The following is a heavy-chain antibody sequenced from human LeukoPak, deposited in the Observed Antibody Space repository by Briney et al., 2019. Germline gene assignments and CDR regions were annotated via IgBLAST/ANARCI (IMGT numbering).Heavy chain of an antibody. CDR2: ITNGGSTI. Sequence: SGGSLRLSCAASGFTFSDYNMNWVRQAPGKGLEWVSYITNGGSTIHHADSVKGRFTISTDNAKKTLYLQMNSLRAEDTAVYYCARSIGLTGGGVDVWGQGTTVTVSS. CDR1: GFTFSDYN. V-gene: IGHV3-11*01. D-gene: IGHD3-9*01. CDR3: ARSIGLTGGGVDV. J-gene: IGHJ6*02.